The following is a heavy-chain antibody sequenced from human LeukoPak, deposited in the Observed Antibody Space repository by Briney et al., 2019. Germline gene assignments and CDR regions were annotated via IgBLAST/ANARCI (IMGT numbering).Heavy chain of an antibody. J-gene: IGHJ4*02. CDR3: AREIVGAPTPGAY. CDR2: VHKSGST. D-gene: IGHD1-26*01. Sequence: PSETLSLTCAVSTDSTTSNWWSWVRQPPGKGLEWIGEVHKSGSTNYYPSLQSRVTISIDKSKNQIALELTSVTAADPAVYYCAREIVGAPTPGAYWGQGILVTVSS. CDR1: TDSTTSNW. V-gene: IGHV4-4*02.